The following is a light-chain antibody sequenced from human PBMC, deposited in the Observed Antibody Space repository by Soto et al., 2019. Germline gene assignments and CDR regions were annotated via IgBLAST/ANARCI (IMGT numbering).Light chain of an antibody. Sequence: QSVLTQPASVSGSPGQSITISCTGTSSDVGGYNYVSWYQQRPGKAPKLMIYEVSNRPSGLSNRFSGSKSGNTASLTISGLQAEDEADYYCSSYTSSNTLVFGGGTKLTVL. CDR3: SSYTSSNTLV. CDR1: SSDVGGYNY. V-gene: IGLV2-14*01. J-gene: IGLJ3*02. CDR2: EVS.